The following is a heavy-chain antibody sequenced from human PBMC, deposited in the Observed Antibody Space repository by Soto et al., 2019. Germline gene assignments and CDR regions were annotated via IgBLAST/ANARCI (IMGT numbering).Heavy chain of an antibody. Sequence: PGGSLRLSCAASGFTFSNYAMSWVRQAPGKGLEWVSAISGSGGGTYYADSVKGRFAISRDNPKNTMYLQMNSLRADDTAVYYCARKGYCSGGSCYAFDSWGQGTQVTVSS. CDR3: ARKGYCSGGSCYAFDS. CDR2: ISGSGGGT. V-gene: IGHV3-23*01. D-gene: IGHD2-15*01. J-gene: IGHJ4*02. CDR1: GFTFSNYA.